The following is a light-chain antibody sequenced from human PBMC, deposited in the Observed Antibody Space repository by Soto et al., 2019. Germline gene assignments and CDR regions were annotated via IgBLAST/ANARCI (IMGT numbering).Light chain of an antibody. V-gene: IGKV3-15*01. CDR2: GAS. J-gene: IGKJ1*01. CDR3: QQYNSFWT. CDR1: QSVSSN. Sequence: EIVMTQSPATLPVSSGERATLSCRASQSVSSNLAWYQQKPGQAPRLLIYGASTRATGIPARFSGSGSGTEFTLTISSLQSEDFAVYYCQQYNSFWTFGQGTKVDIK.